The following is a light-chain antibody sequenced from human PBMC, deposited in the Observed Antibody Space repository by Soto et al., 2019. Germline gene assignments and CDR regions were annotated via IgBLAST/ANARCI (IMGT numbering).Light chain of an antibody. Sequence: QSELTQPASVSGSPGQSITISCTGTSSDVGAYIFVSWYQQHPGKAPILMIYDIINRPSGVSNRFSGSKSRNTASLTISGLQAEDEADYYCVSFTTSRSIVFGTGTKVTVL. CDR1: SSDVGAYIF. CDR3: VSFTTSRSIV. J-gene: IGLJ1*01. CDR2: DII. V-gene: IGLV2-14*03.